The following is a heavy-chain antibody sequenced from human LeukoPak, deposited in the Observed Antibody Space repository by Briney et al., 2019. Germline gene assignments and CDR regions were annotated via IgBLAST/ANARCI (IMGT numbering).Heavy chain of an antibody. Sequence: GGSLRLSCVASGFTFSSYSMNWVRQAPGKGLEWVSSISSSSSYIYYADSVEGRFTISRDNAKNSLYLQMNSLRAEDTAVYYCAREASGVSSSAFDVWGQGTMVTVSS. D-gene: IGHD1-26*01. CDR3: AREASGVSSSAFDV. J-gene: IGHJ3*01. CDR2: ISSSSSYI. CDR1: GFTFSSYS. V-gene: IGHV3-21*01.